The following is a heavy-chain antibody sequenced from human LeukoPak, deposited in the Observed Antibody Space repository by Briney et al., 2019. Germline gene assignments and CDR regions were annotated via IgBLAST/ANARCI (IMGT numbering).Heavy chain of an antibody. J-gene: IGHJ4*02. D-gene: IGHD6-6*01. CDR3: ARDSLAARLPFDY. Sequence: SETLSLTCTVSGYSISSGCYWGWIRQPPGKGLEWIGSIYHSGSTYYNPSLKSRVTISVDTSKNQFSLKLSSVTAADTAVYYCARDSLAARLPFDYWGQGTTVTVSS. V-gene: IGHV4-38-2*02. CDR2: IYHSGST. CDR1: GYSISSGCY.